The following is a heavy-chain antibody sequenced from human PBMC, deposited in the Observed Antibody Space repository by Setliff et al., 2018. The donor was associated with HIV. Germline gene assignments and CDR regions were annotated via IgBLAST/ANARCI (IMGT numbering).Heavy chain of an antibody. CDR3: ARDYFDSSAYHYGFGAFDI. V-gene: IGHV1-46*01. CDR2: ISPSGDRT. J-gene: IGHJ3*02. D-gene: IGHD3-22*01. CDR1: GYTFTSYY. Sequence: GASVKVSCKASGYTFTSYYLHWVRQAPGQGLEWMGIISPSGDRTTYAQKFQGRVTMSRDTSTSTVYMELSSLRSEDTAVYYCARDYFDSSAYHYGFGAFDIWGQGTMVTVSS.